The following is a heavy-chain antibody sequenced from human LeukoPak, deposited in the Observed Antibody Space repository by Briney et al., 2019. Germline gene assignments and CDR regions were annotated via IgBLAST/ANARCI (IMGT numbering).Heavy chain of an antibody. V-gene: IGHV4-59*01. D-gene: IGHD6-19*01. CDR2: IYYSGST. Sequence: PSETLSLTCTVSGGSISSYYWSWIRQPPGKGLGWIGYIYYSGSTNYNPSLKSRVTISVDTSKNQFSLKLSSVTAADTAVYYCARELYSSGWYAWFDPWGQGTLVTVSS. CDR1: GGSISSYY. CDR3: ARELYSSGWYAWFDP. J-gene: IGHJ5*02.